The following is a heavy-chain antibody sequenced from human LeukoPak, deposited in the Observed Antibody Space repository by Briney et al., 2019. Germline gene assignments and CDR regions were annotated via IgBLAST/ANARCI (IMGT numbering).Heavy chain of an antibody. D-gene: IGHD2-15*01. J-gene: IGHJ6*03. CDR3: ARHPRYCSGGCCYWDYYYMDV. CDR2: IYHSGST. V-gene: IGHV4-38-2*02. Sequence: PSETLSLTCTVSGYSISSGYYWGWIRQPPGKGLEWIGSIYHSGSTYYNPSLKSRVTISVDTSKNQFSLKLSSVTAADTAVYYCARHPRYCSGGCCYWDYYYMDVWGKGTTVTVSS. CDR1: GYSISSGYY.